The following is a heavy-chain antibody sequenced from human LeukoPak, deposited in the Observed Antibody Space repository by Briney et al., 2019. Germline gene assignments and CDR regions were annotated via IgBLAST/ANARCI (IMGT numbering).Heavy chain of an antibody. CDR2: ISGSASSGTT. J-gene: IGHJ4*02. CDR3: AKIGSGSFSETDY. CDR1: GFTFSSYA. D-gene: IGHD1-26*01. V-gene: IGHV3-23*01. Sequence: PGGSLRLSCAASGFTFSSYAMGWVRQAPGKGLEWVSVISGSASSGTTHHGDSVKGRFTISRDNSKNTLYLQMNSLRAEDTAVYYCAKIGSGSFSETDYWGQGTLVTVSS.